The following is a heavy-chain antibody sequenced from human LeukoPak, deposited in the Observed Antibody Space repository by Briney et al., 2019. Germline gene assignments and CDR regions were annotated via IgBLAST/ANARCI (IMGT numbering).Heavy chain of an antibody. V-gene: IGHV1-8*03. J-gene: IGHJ5*02. CDR1: GYTFTSYD. Sequence: ASVKVSCKASGYTFTSYDINWVRQATGQGLEWMGWMNPNSGNTGYAQKFQGRVTITRNTSISTAYMELSSLRSEDTAVYYCARDFRIAVAGTEGFDPWGQGTLVTVSS. CDR3: ARDFRIAVAGTEGFDP. D-gene: IGHD6-19*01. CDR2: MNPNSGNT.